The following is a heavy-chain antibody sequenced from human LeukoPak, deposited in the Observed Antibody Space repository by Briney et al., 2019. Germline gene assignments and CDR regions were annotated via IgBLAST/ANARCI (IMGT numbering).Heavy chain of an antibody. V-gene: IGHV1-2*02. CDR1: GGTFSSYT. Sequence: SSVKVSCKASGGTFSSYTISWVRQAPGQGLEWMGWINPNSGGTNYAQKFQGRVTMTRDTSISTAYMELSRLRSDDTAVYYCAREVVAAAGTDYWGQGTLVTVSS. J-gene: IGHJ4*02. D-gene: IGHD6-13*01. CDR2: INPNSGGT. CDR3: AREVVAAAGTDY.